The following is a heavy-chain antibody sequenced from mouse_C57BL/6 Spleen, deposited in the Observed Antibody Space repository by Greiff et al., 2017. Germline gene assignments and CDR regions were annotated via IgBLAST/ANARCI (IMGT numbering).Heavy chain of an antibody. CDR3: ARKDSYYAMDY. Sequence: EVKLVESGGGLVKPGGSLKLSCAVSGFTFSDYGMHWVRQAPEKGLEWVAYISSGSSTIYYADTVKGRFTISRDNAKNTLFLQMTSLRSEDTAMYYCARKDSYYAMDYWGQGTSVTVSS. CDR1: GFTFSDYG. V-gene: IGHV5-17*01. CDR2: ISSGSSTI. J-gene: IGHJ4*01.